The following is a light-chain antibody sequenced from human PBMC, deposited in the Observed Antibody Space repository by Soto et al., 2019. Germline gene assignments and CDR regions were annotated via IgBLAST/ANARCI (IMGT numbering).Light chain of an antibody. CDR3: QQYYSLPLN. CDR2: DVS. J-gene: IGKJ4*01. CDR1: QDISNF. Sequence: DIQMTQSPSSLSASVGDRVTITFQASQDISNFLKWYQHKPGKAPKLLIYDVSSLETGVPSRFSGSGSGTDSTFTIRSLQPEDIATYYCQQYYSLPLNFGGGTKVDIK. V-gene: IGKV1-33*01.